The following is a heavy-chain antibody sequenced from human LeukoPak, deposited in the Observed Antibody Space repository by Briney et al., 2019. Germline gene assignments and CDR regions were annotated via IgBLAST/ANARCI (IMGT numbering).Heavy chain of an antibody. CDR3: ASHLIFREYYYYYMDV. D-gene: IGHD3/OR15-3a*01. CDR2: IYYSGST. Sequence: SETLSLTCTVSGGSISSSSYYWGWIRQPPGKGLEWIGSIYYSGSTYYNPSLKSRVTMSVDKSKNQFSLKLSSVTAADTAVYYCASHLIFREYYYYYMDVWGKGTTVTVS. J-gene: IGHJ6*03. CDR1: GGSISSSSYY. V-gene: IGHV4-39*07.